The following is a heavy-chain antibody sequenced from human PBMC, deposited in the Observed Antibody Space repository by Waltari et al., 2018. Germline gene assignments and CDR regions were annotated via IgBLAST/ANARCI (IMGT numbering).Heavy chain of an antibody. J-gene: IGHJ4*02. CDR2: ITWNSNNI. CDR1: GFTFEAYA. Sequence: EIQLVESGGGLAQPGRSLRLSCAASGFTFEAYAMHWVRQTPGKGLEWVSGITWNSNNIGYADSVKGRFTISRDNAKESLYLQMNSLRTEDTALYYCAKGHSGSYGLDYWGQGTPVTVSS. CDR3: AKGHSGSYGLDY. D-gene: IGHD1-26*01. V-gene: IGHV3-9*01.